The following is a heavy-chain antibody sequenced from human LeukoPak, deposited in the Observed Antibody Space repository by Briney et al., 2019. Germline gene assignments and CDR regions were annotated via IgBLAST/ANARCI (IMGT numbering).Heavy chain of an antibody. CDR1: GFTFSSYS. V-gene: IGHV3-21*01. CDR2: ITSSSCT. D-gene: IGHD3-3*01. CDR3: ARVGFYDFWSGINFFDY. Sequence: GGSLRLSCAASGFTFSSYSVNWVRQAPGKGLEWVSSITSSSCTYYSDSVKGRFTISKDNAKNSLYLQMNSQRVEDTAVYHCARVGFYDFWSGINFFDYWGQGTLVTVSS. J-gene: IGHJ4*02.